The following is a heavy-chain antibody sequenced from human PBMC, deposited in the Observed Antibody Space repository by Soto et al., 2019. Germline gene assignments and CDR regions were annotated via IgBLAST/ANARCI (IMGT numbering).Heavy chain of an antibody. J-gene: IGHJ5*02. D-gene: IGHD3-9*01. CDR2: IFYSGTT. CDR1: GCSLNTALYY. CDR3: ARSFYDLSTATGGHWFDP. Sequence: PSGNLSLPCPVSGCSLNTALYYWDWGPPCPGKGLEWIGYIFYSGTTYYDPSLESRLTMSLDKSKNHFSLRLSSVTAADTAYYYCARSFYDLSTATGGHWFDPWGHGTLVTVS. V-gene: IGHV4-31*03.